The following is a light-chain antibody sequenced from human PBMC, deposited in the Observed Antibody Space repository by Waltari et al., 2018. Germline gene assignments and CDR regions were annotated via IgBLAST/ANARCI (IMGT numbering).Light chain of an antibody. Sequence: ETVMTQSPASLSVSPGERATLSCRASQTIRTNLAWYQHKPGQAPRLLIHGASPRAPGIPARCSGSGSGTEFTLTISSLQSEDSAVYYCQQYNNWPPGDTFGQGTRLEVK. J-gene: IGKJ2*01. CDR1: QTIRTN. CDR3: QQYNNWPPGDT. CDR2: GAS. V-gene: IGKV3-15*01.